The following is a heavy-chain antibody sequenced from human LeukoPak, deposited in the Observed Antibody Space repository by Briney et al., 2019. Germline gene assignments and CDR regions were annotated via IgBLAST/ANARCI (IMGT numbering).Heavy chain of an antibody. CDR2: IYYSGST. J-gene: IGHJ6*02. D-gene: IGHD2-2*02. CDR3: ARVSAYCSSTSCYTDGMDA. Sequence: PSETLSLTCTVSGGSISSYYWSWIRQPPGKGLEWIGYIYYSGSTNYNPSLKSRVTISVDTSKNQFSLKLSSVTAADTAVYYCARVSAYCSSTSCYTDGMDAWGQGTTVTVSS. CDR1: GGSISSYY. V-gene: IGHV4-59*01.